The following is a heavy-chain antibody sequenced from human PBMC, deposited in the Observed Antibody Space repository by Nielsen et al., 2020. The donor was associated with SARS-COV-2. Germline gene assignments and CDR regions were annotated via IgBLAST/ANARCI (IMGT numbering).Heavy chain of an antibody. CDR2: IIPIFGTA. Sequence: SVKVSCKASGGTFSSYAISWVRQAPGQGLEWMGGIIPIFGTANYAQKFQGRVTITADESTSTAYMELSSLRSEDTAVYYCARETYDFWSGYYYYYYGMDVWGQGTTVTVSS. V-gene: IGHV1-69*13. CDR1: GGTFSSYA. J-gene: IGHJ6*02. CDR3: ARETYDFWSGYYYYYYGMDV. D-gene: IGHD3-3*01.